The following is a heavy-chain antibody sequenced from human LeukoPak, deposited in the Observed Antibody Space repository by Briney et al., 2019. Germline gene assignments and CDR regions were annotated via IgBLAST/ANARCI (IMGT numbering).Heavy chain of an antibody. J-gene: IGHJ4*02. CDR3: ARDLWVRGVSMGVVDY. V-gene: IGHV1-18*01. D-gene: IGHD3-10*01. CDR1: GYTFTSYG. CDR2: ISAYNGNT. Sequence: ASVKVSCKASGYTFTSYGISWVRQAPGQGLEWMGWISAYNGNTNYAQKLQGRVTMTTDTSTSTAYMEPRSLRSDDTAVYYCARDLWVRGVSMGVVDYWGQGTLVTVSS.